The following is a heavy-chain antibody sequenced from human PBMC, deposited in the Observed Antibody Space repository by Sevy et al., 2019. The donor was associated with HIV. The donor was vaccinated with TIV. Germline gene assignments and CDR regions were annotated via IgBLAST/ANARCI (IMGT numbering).Heavy chain of an antibody. Sequence: GGSLRLSCAASGFTFNSYAMSWVRQAPGKGLEWVSAISGSAGSTYYADSVKGRFTISRDNSKNTLYIQMNSLRAEDTAVYYCAKDRIEGARKLDYWGQGTLVTVSS. CDR1: GFTFNSYA. V-gene: IGHV3-23*01. J-gene: IGHJ4*02. D-gene: IGHD1-26*01. CDR2: ISGSAGST. CDR3: AKDRIEGARKLDY.